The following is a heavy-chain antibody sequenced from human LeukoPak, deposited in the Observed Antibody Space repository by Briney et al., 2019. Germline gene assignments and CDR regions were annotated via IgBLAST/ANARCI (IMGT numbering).Heavy chain of an antibody. Sequence: GGSLRLSCAASKLTFSNYWMNWVRQAPGKGLEWVANIRQDGTERSYVDSVKGRFTISRDNAKNILFLQMNSLRAEDTAVYYCARDLSLTMVRGVIDWGQGTLVTVSS. D-gene: IGHD3-10*01. J-gene: IGHJ4*02. CDR1: KLTFSNYW. CDR3: ARDLSLTMVRGVID. V-gene: IGHV3-7*01. CDR2: IRQDGTER.